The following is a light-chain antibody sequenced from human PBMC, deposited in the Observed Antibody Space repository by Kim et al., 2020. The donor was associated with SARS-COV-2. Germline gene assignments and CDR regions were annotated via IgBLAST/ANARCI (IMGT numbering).Light chain of an antibody. CDR1: QDIGSY. V-gene: IGKV1-17*01. J-gene: IGKJ1*01. CDR2: SAS. Sequence: ASVGDRVTITCRASQDIGSYLCWYQHKPGEAPRRLIFSASNLQSGVPSRFSGSGSGTKFTLTISSLQPEDCATYFCEQFKSDPRTFGQGTKVDIK. CDR3: EQFKSDPRT.